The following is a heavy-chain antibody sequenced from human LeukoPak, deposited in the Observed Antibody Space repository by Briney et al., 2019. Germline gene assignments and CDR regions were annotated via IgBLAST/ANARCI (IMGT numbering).Heavy chain of an antibody. CDR2: ISPSGGST. V-gene: IGHV1-46*01. CDR1: GYTFTSYY. CDR3: ARDDYGDYEMANFDY. Sequence: ASVKVSCKASGYTFTSYYMHWVRQAPGQGLEWMGIISPSGGSTSYAQKFQGRVTMTRDTSTSTVYMELSSLRSEDTAVYYCARDDYGDYEMANFDYWGQGTLVTVSS. D-gene: IGHD4-17*01. J-gene: IGHJ4*02.